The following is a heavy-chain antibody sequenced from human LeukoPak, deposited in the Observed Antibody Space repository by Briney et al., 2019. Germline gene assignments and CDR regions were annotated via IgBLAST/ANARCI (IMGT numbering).Heavy chain of an antibody. V-gene: IGHV1-69*04. Sequence: SVKVSCKASGGTFSSYAISWVRQAPGQGLEWMGRIIPILGIANYAQKFQGRVTITADKSTSTAYMELSSLRSEDTAVYYCARGGVVWFGELLPGFWFDPWGQGTLVTVSS. J-gene: IGHJ5*02. CDR1: GGTFSSYA. D-gene: IGHD3-10*01. CDR3: ARGGVVWFGELLPGFWFDP. CDR2: IIPILGIA.